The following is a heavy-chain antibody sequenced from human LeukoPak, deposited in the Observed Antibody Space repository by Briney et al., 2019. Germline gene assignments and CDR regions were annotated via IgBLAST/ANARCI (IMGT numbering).Heavy chain of an antibody. CDR2: ICFRGGSK. Sequence: GGSLRLSCAASGFTFSGYSMPWVRQAPGKGLEWVSTICFRGGSKFYADSVKGRFTNSRDNSKNTLHLPMNTLIGEDTAVYYCAKGYYDSTGYRLRPSFDYWGQGTLVTVSS. J-gene: IGHJ4*02. CDR3: AKGYYDSTGYRLRPSFDY. D-gene: IGHD3-22*01. CDR1: GFTFSGYS. V-gene: IGHV3-23*01.